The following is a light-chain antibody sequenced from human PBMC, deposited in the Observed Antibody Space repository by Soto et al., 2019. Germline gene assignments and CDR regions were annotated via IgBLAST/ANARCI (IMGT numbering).Light chain of an antibody. CDR1: QDITYW. V-gene: IGKV1D-12*01. J-gene: IGKJ4*01. CDR2: DAS. CDR3: QQANCFPLT. Sequence: DIQMTQSPSSVSSSVGDRVTITCRASQDITYWLAWYQQTPGQVPKVLIYDASSLQGGVPSRFSGSGSGTDFTLTISSLQHEDAATYYCQQANCFPLTFGGGTKVEIK.